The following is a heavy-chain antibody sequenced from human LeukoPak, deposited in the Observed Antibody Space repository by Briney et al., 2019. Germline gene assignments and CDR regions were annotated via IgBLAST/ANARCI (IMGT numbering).Heavy chain of an antibody. CDR3: AAASYYYGSGSYQI. V-gene: IGHV4-59*01. J-gene: IGHJ4*02. D-gene: IGHD3-10*01. Sequence: PSETLSLTCTVSGDSLTGYYWGWIRQPPGKGLEWIGNIYYTGSTNYNPSLKSRVTISVDTSKNQFSLKLSSVTAADTAVYYCAAASYYYGSGSYQIWGQGTLVTVSS. CDR1: GDSLTGYY. CDR2: IYYTGST.